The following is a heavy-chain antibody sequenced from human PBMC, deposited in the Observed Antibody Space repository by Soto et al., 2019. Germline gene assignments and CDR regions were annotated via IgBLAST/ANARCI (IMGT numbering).Heavy chain of an antibody. J-gene: IGHJ6*02. V-gene: IGHV4-39*01. D-gene: IGHD2-15*01. Sequence: ASETLSLTCTVSGGSISSSNYYWGWIRQPPGKGLEWIGSIYYSGSTYYNPSLKSRVTISVDTSKNQFSLKLSSVTAADTAVYYCARQVGDYYCDMDVWGQGTTVTVS. CDR1: GGSISSSNYY. CDR3: ARQVGDYYCDMDV. CDR2: IYYSGST.